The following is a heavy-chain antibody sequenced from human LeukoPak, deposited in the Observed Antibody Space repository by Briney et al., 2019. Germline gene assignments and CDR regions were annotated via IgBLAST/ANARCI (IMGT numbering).Heavy chain of an antibody. CDR2: INHSGTT. Sequence: PSETLSLTCAVYGGSFRDYYWSWIRQPPGKGLEWIGEINHSGTTNYSPSLKSRVSISVDTSKNQFSLKLNSVTAADAAIYYCASHYSSGSYRYTGSFDSWGQGMLVNVSS. D-gene: IGHD3-16*02. CDR3: ASHYSSGSYRYTGSFDS. J-gene: IGHJ4*02. CDR1: GGSFRDYY. V-gene: IGHV4-34*01.